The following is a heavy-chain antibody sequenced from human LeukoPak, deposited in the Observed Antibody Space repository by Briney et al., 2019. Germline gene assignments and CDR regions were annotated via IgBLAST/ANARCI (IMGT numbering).Heavy chain of an antibody. Sequence: GGSPRLSCAASGFTFSSYAMSWVRQAPGKGLEWVSAISGSGGSTYYADSVKGRFTISRDNSKNTLYLQMNSLRAEDTAVYYCAKSLPAMVRGVIGIDYWGQGTLVTVSS. CDR3: AKSLPAMVRGVIGIDY. J-gene: IGHJ4*02. CDR1: GFTFSSYA. D-gene: IGHD3-10*01. CDR2: ISGSGGST. V-gene: IGHV3-23*01.